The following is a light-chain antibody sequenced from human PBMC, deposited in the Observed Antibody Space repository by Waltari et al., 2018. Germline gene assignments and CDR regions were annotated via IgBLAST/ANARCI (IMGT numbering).Light chain of an antibody. J-gene: IGLJ2*01. CDR1: SSNLGSNY. V-gene: IGLV1-47*01. CDR2: RNN. Sequence: QSVLTQPPSASGTPGQRVTIPCSGSSSNLGSNYVYWYQQLPGTAPKLLISRNNPRPSGVPDRFSGSKSGTSASLAISGLRSEDEADYYCAAWDDSLSGVVFGGGTKLTVL. CDR3: AAWDDSLSGVV.